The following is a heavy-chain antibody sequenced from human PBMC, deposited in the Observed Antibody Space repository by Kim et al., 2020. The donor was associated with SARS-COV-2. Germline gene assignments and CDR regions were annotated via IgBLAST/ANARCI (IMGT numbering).Heavy chain of an antibody. CDR1: GGSISSSSYY. CDR3: ARLGATSMVRGGRKDY. D-gene: IGHD3-10*01. V-gene: IGHV4-39*01. CDR2: IYYGGST. Sequence: SETLSLTCTVSGGSISSSSYYWGWIRQPPGKGLEWIGSIYYGGSTYYNPSLKSRVTMSVDTSKNQFSLKLSSVTAADTAVYYCARLGATSMVRGGRKDYWGQGTLVTVSS. J-gene: IGHJ4*02.